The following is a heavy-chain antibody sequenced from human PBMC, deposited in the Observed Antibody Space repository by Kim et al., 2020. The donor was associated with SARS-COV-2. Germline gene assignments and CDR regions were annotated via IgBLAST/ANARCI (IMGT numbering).Heavy chain of an antibody. J-gene: IGHJ4*02. CDR2: IYYSGST. V-gene: IGHV4-39*07. Sequence: SETLSLTCTVSGGSISSSSYYWSWIRQPPGKGLEWIGSIYYSGSTYYNPSLKSRVTISVDTSKNQFSLKLSSVTAADTAVYYCARDADPFDWLTPFDYWGQGTLVTVSS. CDR1: GGSISSSSYY. CDR3: ARDADPFDWLTPFDY. D-gene: IGHD3-9*01.